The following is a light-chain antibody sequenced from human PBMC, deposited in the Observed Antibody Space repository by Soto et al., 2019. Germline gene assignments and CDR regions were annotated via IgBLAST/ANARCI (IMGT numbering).Light chain of an antibody. CDR3: LQDYNYPWT. CDR1: QGIRND. J-gene: IGKJ1*01. CDR2: AAS. V-gene: IGKV1-6*01. Sequence: AIQMNMSPSAVSASVRDRVTITCRASQGIRNDLGWYQQKPGKAPKLLIYAASSLQSGVPSRFSGSGSGTDFTLTISSLQPEDFATYYCLQDYNYPWTFGQGTKVDIK.